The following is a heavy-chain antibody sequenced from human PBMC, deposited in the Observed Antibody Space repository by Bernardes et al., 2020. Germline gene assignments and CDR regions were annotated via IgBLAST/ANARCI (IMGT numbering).Heavy chain of an antibody. J-gene: IGHJ5*02. D-gene: IGHD6-6*01. CDR1: GGSFSGYY. Sequence: SATLSLTCAVYGGSFSGYYWSWIRPPPGKGLEWIGEINHSGSTNYNPSLKSRVTISVDTSKNQFSLKLSSVTAADTAVYYCARGRAARVRGVWVDPGGQGTLVTVSS. CDR2: INHSGST. V-gene: IGHV4-34*01. CDR3: ARGRAARVRGVWVDP.